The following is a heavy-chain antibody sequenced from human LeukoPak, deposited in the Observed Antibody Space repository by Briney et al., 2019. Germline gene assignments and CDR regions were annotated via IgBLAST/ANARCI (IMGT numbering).Heavy chain of an antibody. CDR1: GYTFTSYD. Sequence: ASVKVSCKASGYTFTSYDINWVRQATGQGLEWMGWMNPNSGNTGYAQKFQGRVTITRNTSISTACMELSSLRSEDTAVYYCARGGFTYSSSWYGHYWGQGTLVTVSS. CDR2: MNPNSGNT. CDR3: ARGGFTYSSSWYGHY. J-gene: IGHJ4*02. D-gene: IGHD6-13*01. V-gene: IGHV1-8*03.